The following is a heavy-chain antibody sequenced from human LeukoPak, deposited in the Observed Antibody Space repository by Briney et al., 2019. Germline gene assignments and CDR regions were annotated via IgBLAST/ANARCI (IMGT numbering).Heavy chain of an antibody. Sequence: ASMKVSCKASGYTFTGYYMHWVRQAPGQGLEWMGWISAYNGNTNYAQKLQGRVTMTTDASTSTAYMELRSLRSDDTAVYYCARDMIDDSSGYYYVAWFDPWGQGALVTVSS. D-gene: IGHD3-22*01. V-gene: IGHV1-18*04. J-gene: IGHJ5*02. CDR2: ISAYNGNT. CDR3: ARDMIDDSSGYYYVAWFDP. CDR1: GYTFTGYY.